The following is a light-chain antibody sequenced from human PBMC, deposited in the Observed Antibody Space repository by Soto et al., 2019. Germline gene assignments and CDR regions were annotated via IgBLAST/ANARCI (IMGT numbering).Light chain of an antibody. CDR2: EVS. V-gene: IGLV2-8*01. J-gene: IGLJ2*01. CDR1: SIDVGGYNY. Sequence: QSALTQPPSASGSPGQSVTISCTGTSIDVGGYNYVSWHQQPPGKAPKLMIYEVSKRPSGVPDRFSGSRSGNTASLTVSGLQAEDEADYYCSSYAGSNNLVFGGGTKLTVL. CDR3: SSYAGSNNLV.